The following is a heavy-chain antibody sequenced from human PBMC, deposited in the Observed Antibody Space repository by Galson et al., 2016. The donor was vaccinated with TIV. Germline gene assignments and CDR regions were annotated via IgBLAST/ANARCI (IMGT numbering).Heavy chain of an antibody. CDR1: GYKFSTYW. D-gene: IGHD3-3*01. V-gene: IGHV5-51*01. CDR3: ARHGYDFWNGQDYFFYGMDV. Sequence: QSGAEVKKPGESLKIACKTSGYKFSTYWMSWVRQMPGKGPEWVGHIYPGDSDTRYSPSFQGHVTISADKSIDTAYLQWDSLKASDSAIYYCARHGYDFWNGQDYFFYGMDVWGQGTTVIVSS. CDR2: IYPGDSDT. J-gene: IGHJ6*02.